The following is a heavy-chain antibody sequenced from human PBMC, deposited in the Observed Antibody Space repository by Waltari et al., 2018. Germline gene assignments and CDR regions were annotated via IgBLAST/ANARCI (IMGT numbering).Heavy chain of an antibody. J-gene: IGHJ3*02. CDR1: GYTFTGYY. D-gene: IGHD2-2*01. CDR3: ATGIVVVPAANRGYAFDI. Sequence: QVQLVQSGAEVKKPGASVKVSCKASGYTFTGYYMHWVRQAPGQGLEWMEWINPNMGGTIYAQNVQGRVTMTRDTSISTAYMELSRLRSDDTALYYCATGIVVVPAANRGYAFDIWGQGTMVTVSS. V-gene: IGHV1-2*02. CDR2: INPNMGGT.